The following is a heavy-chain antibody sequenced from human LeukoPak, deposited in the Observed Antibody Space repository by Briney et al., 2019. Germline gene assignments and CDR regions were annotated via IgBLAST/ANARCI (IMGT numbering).Heavy chain of an antibody. Sequence: SETLSLTCAVSGDSISSSNWWSWVRQPPGQGLEWIGEIYHSGSINYNPSLESRVTISVDKSKNQFSLKLTSVTAADTAVYYCARTSGKWYYYMDVWGKGTTVTVSS. V-gene: IGHV4-4*02. CDR2: IYHSGSI. D-gene: IGHD6-19*01. CDR1: GDSISSSNW. CDR3: ARTSGKWYYYMDV. J-gene: IGHJ6*03.